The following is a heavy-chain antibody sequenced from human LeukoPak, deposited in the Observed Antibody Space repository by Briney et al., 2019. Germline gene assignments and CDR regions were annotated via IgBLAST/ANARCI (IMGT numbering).Heavy chain of an antibody. CDR3: ARDSGGYFDY. CDR2: IYTSGST. CDR1: GGSISSGSYY. Sequence: SETLSLTCTVSGGSISSGSYYWSWIRQPAGKGLEWIGRIYTSGSTNYNPSLKSRVTMSVDTSKNQFSLKLSSVTAADTAVYYCARDSGGYFDYWGQGTLVTVSS. J-gene: IGHJ4*02. D-gene: IGHD3-10*01. V-gene: IGHV4-61*02.